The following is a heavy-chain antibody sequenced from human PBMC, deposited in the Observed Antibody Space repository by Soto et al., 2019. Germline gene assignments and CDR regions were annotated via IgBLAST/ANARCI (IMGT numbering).Heavy chain of an antibody. V-gene: IGHV3-9*01. CDR1: GFTFDDYA. CDR3: AQDYYDSSGYWGAFDI. Sequence: EVQLVESGGGLVQPGRSLRLSCAASGFTFDDYALHWVRQAPGKGLEWVSGISWNSGGIGYADSVKGRFTISRDNAKNSLYLQMNSLRVEDTALYYCAQDYYDSSGYWGAFDIWGQGTMVTVSS. CDR2: ISWNSGGI. J-gene: IGHJ3*02. D-gene: IGHD3-22*01.